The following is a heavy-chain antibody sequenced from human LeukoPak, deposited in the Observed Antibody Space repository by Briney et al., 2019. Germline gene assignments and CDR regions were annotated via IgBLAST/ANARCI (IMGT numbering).Heavy chain of an antibody. CDR2: ISDGGVT. CDR3: GGSGSYYTPSYY. V-gene: IGHV3-53*01. J-gene: IGHJ4*02. CDR1: GFTFSSYG. Sequence: PGGSLRLSCAASGFTFSSYGMNWVRQAPGRGLEWVSVISDGGVTYYADSVKGRFTISRDDSNDTLYLQMNSLRPEDTAVYYCGGSGSYYTPSYYWGQGTLVTVSS. D-gene: IGHD3-10*01.